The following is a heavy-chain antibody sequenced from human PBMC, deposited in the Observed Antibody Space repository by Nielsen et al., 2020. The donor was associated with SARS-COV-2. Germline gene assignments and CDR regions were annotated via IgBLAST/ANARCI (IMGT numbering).Heavy chain of an antibody. J-gene: IGHJ3*02. Sequence: GGSLRLSCAASGFTFSSYAMRWVSQAPGKGLEWVSAISGSGGSTYYADSVKGRFTISRDNSKNTLFLQMNSLRAEDTAVYYCAKQYSDNYYDAFDIWGQGTMVTVSS. CDR1: GFTFSSYA. CDR3: AKQYSDNYYDAFDI. V-gene: IGHV3-23*01. CDR2: ISGSGGST. D-gene: IGHD5-12*01.